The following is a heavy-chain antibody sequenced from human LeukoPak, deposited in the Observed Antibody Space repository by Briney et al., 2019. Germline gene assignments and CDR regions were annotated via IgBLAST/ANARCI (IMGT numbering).Heavy chain of an antibody. J-gene: IGHJ3*02. V-gene: IGHV4-31*03. CDR2: IYYSGST. D-gene: IGHD4-17*01. CDR3: ARDLTTVTLRAFDI. Sequence: SETLSLTCTVSGGSISSGGYYWSWLRQHPGKGLEWIGYIYYSGSTYYNPSLKSRVTISVDTSKNQFSLKLSSVTAADTAVYYCARDLTTVTLRAFDIWGQGTMVTVSS. CDR1: GGSISSGGYY.